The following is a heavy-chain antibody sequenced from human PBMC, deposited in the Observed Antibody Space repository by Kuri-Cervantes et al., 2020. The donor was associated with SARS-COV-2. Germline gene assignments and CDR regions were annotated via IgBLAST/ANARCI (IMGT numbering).Heavy chain of an antibody. V-gene: IGHV3-30-3*01. CDR2: ISYDGSNK. Sequence: GGSLRLSCAASGFTFSSYAMHWVRQAPGKGLEWVAVISYDGSNKYYADSVKGRFTISRDNSKNTLYLHMNSLRAEDTAVYYCAREVVVPAAGFDPWGQGTLVTVSS. J-gene: IGHJ5*02. D-gene: IGHD2-2*01. CDR3: AREVVVPAAGFDP. CDR1: GFTFSSYA.